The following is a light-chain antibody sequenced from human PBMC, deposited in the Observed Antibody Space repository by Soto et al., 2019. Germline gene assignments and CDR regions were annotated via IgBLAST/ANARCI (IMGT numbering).Light chain of an antibody. J-gene: IGLJ1*01. Sequence: QSALTQPPSASGSPGQSVTISCTGTSSDVGRYNYVSWYQQHPGKAPKLMISEVTKRPSGVPDRFSGSKSGNTASPTVSGLQAEDEADYYCSSYAGGNNLYVFGTGTKVTVL. CDR2: EVT. CDR1: SSDVGRYNY. V-gene: IGLV2-8*01. CDR3: SSYAGGNNLYV.